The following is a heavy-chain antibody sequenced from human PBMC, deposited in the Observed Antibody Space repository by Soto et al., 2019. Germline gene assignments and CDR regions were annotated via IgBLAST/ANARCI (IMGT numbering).Heavy chain of an antibody. CDR3: ARGITMVRGVTRNNYYYYYYMDV. CDR2: IIPILGIA. V-gene: IGHV1-69*02. D-gene: IGHD3-10*01. J-gene: IGHJ6*03. CDR1: GGTFSSYT. Sequence: QVQLVQSGAEVKKPGSSVKVSCKASGGTFSSYTISWVRQAPGQGLEWMGRIIPILGIANYAQKFQGRVKITADKSTSTAYMELSSLRSEDTAVYYCARGITMVRGVTRNNYYYYYYMDVWGKGTTVTVSS.